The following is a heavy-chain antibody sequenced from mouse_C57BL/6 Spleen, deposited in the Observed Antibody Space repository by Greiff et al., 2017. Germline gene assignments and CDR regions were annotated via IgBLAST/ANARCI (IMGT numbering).Heavy chain of an antibody. CDR2: IYPSDSET. D-gene: IGHD2-1*01. CDR1: GYTFTSYW. CDR3: AKGGGNYEFAY. J-gene: IGHJ3*01. V-gene: IGHV1-61*01. Sequence: QVQLQQPGAELVRPGSSVKLSCKASGYTFTSYWMDWVKQRPGQGLEWIGNIYPSDSETHYNQKFKDKATLTVDKSSSTAYMQLSSLTSEDSAVYYCAKGGGNYEFAYWGQGTLVTVSA.